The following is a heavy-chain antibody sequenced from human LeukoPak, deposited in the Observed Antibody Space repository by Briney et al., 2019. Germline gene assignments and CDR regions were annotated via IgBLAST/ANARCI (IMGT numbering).Heavy chain of an antibody. V-gene: IGHV5-51*01. D-gene: IGHD1-26*01. Sequence: GAPLQISGECSGSIFSTYWIGGVRQQAGKGVEWMGIIYPSDSDTRYSQSFQGQVTISADKSISTAYLQWSSLKASDTAMYYCASRGGKSYFHTWGQGTLVTVSS. CDR2: IYPSDSDT. CDR1: GSIFSTYW. CDR3: ASRGGKSYFHT. J-gene: IGHJ1*01.